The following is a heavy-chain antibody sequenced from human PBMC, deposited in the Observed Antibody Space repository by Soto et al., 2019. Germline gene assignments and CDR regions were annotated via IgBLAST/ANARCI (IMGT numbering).Heavy chain of an antibody. CDR1: GGTFSSYA. V-gene: IGHV1-69*06. D-gene: IGHD3-22*01. J-gene: IGHJ6*02. CDR3: ARDGDYYDSSGYYFGYGMDV. CDR2: IIPIFGTA. Sequence: QVQLVQSGAEVKKPGSSVKVSCKASGGTFSSYAMSWVRQAPGQGLEWMGGIIPIFGTANYAQKFQGRVTITADKSTSTAYMELSSLRSEDTAVYYCARDGDYYDSSGYYFGYGMDVWGQGTTVTVSS.